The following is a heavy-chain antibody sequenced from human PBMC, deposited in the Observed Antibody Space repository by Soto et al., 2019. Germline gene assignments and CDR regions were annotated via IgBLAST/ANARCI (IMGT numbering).Heavy chain of an antibody. CDR2: ISSSSSTI. V-gene: IGHV3-48*01. CDR3: ARDVIDKDIVVVPAAIGSSEYFQH. D-gene: IGHD2-2*01. Sequence: GGSLRLSCAASGFTFSSYSMNWVRQAPGKGLEWVSYISSSSSTIYYADSVKGRFTISRDNAKNSLYLQMNSLRAEDTAVYYCARDVIDKDIVVVPAAIGSSEYFQHWGQGTLVTVSS. J-gene: IGHJ1*01. CDR1: GFTFSSYS.